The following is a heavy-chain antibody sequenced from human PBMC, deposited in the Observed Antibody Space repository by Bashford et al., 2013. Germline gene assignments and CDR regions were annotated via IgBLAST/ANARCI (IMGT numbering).Heavy chain of an antibody. CDR1: GGSIRSYY. CDR2: IQHSGSTNY. V-gene: IGHV4-59*01. D-gene: IGHD2-8*01. CDR3: ARGVRSPLGVFDY. J-gene: IGHJ4*02. Sequence: SETLSLTCTVSGGSIRSYYWSWIRQPPGKGLEWIAYIQHSGSTNYNYNPSLKSRVNISVDTSKNQVSLKLSSVTAADTAMYYCARGVRSPLGVFDYWGRGTLVTVSS.